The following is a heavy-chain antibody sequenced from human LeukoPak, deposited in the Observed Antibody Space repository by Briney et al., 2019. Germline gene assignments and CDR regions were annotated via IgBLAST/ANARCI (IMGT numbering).Heavy chain of an antibody. CDR3: ARAAYNSSPDY. CDR1: GFXFSHYW. D-gene: IGHD6-19*01. J-gene: IGHJ4*02. V-gene: IGHV3-74*01. CDR2: IVSDGSGT. Sequence: GGSLRLSRAASGFXFSHYWIVWVRQTPEKGLVWVSYIVSDGSGTSYADSVKGRFTMSRDNAKDTLYLQMDSLRTEDTAVYYCARAAYNSSPDYWGQGTLVTVSS.